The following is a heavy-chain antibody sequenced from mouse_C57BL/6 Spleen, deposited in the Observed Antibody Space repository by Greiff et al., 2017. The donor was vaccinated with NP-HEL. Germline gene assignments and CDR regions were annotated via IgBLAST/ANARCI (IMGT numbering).Heavy chain of an antibody. D-gene: IGHD2-3*01. J-gene: IGHJ2*01. Sequence: VQLQQSGAELVRPGTSVKVSCKASGYAFTNYLIEWVKQRPGQGLEWIGVINPGSGGTNYNEKFKGKATLTADKSSSTASMQLSSLTSEDSAVYFCARGGLLRNFDYWGQGTTLTVSS. CDR3: ARGGLLRNFDY. V-gene: IGHV1-54*01. CDR1: GYAFTNYL. CDR2: INPGSGGT.